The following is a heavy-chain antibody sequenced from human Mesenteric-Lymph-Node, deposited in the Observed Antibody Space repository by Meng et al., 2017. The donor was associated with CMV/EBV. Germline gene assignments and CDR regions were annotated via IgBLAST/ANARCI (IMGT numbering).Heavy chain of an antibody. J-gene: IGHJ3*01. CDR2: IFPDDTDT. D-gene: IGHD2-2*01. V-gene: IGHV5-51*01. CDR3: VRHRAPGYCSGSSCYGPFDV. CDR1: SDSFTNYW. Sequence: GESLKISCKGPSDSFTNYWVGWVRQMPGKGLEWMGIIFPDDTDTRYNPTLEGHVTVSADSSTTTAYLHWSSLKASDTAMYYCVRHRAPGYCSGSSCYGPFDVWGPGTTVTVSS.